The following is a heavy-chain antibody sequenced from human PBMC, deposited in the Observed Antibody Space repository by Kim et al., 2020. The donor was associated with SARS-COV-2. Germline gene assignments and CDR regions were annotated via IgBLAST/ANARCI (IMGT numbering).Heavy chain of an antibody. Sequence: GGSLRLSCAASEFTFSKHGMHWVRQPPGKGLEWVAVISRGGRDEQYADSVKGRFTISRDNSKNTLYLQMNSLRAEDTALYYCAKDYGGTLNFDYGGQGTLVTVSS. D-gene: IGHD4-17*01. CDR2: ISRGGRDE. J-gene: IGHJ4*02. CDR3: AKDYGGTLNFDY. CDR1: EFTFSKHG. V-gene: IGHV3-30*18.